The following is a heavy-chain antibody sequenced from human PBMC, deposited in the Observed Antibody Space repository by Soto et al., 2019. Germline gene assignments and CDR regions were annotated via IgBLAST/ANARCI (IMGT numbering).Heavy chain of an antibody. CDR1: GFTFSDYY. Sequence: PGGSLRLSCAAPGFTFSDYYIHWVRRAPGEGLEWISYISGNGEIIQYAASARGRFTISRDNAENSVYLEMDSLRAEDTALYYCARDVDADFRTDFDYWGRGTLVTVSS. CDR2: ISGNGEII. J-gene: IGHJ4*02. D-gene: IGHD4-17*01. CDR3: ARDVDADFRTDFDY. V-gene: IGHV3-11*01.